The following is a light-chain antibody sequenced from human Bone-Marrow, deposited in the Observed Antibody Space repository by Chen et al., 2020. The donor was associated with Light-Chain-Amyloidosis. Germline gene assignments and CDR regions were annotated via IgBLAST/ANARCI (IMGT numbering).Light chain of an antibody. CDR3: QSYDIAKV. J-gene: IGLJ2*01. CDR2: EDN. CDR1: SGYIASNY. Sequence: NFVLIQPHSVSESPGKTVTISCTRSSGYIASNYVHWYQQRPGRSPTIVIYEDNQRPSGVPDPFSGSIDRSSNSASLTISGLKTEDEGDYYCQSYDIAKVFGGGTTVTVL. V-gene: IGLV6-57*01.